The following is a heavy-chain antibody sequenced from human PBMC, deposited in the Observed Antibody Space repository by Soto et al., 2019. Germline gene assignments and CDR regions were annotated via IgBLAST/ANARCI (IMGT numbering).Heavy chain of an antibody. D-gene: IGHD2-2*01. Sequence: QITLKESGPTLVKPTQTLTLTCTFSGFSLSTDGVGVGWIRQPPGKALEWLAPIYWDDDQRYSPSLKTRLTIPKDTSKNQVVLTMTNMDPVDTATYYCAHAYGGTSWPNDAFDVWGQGTVVTVSS. CDR1: GFSLSTDGVG. J-gene: IGHJ3*01. V-gene: IGHV2-5*02. CDR3: AHAYGGTSWPNDAFDV. CDR2: IYWDDDQ.